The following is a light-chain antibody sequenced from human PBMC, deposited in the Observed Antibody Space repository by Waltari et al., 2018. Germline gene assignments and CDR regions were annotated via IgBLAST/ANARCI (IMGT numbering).Light chain of an antibody. CDR3: SAWDDSLNGHVV. CDR1: TSNIGSNV. Sequence: QSLLTQPPSVSGTPGQRVTISCSGSTSNIGSNVVSWYQQLPGAAPKLLIHSNKQRPSGVPDRFSYSKSGTSASLAISGLQSADEADYYCSAWDDSLNGHVVFGGGTKLIVL. CDR2: SNK. J-gene: IGLJ2*01. V-gene: IGLV1-44*01.